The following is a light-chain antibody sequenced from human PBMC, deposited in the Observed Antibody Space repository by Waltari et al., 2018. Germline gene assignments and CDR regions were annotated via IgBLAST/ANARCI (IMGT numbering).Light chain of an antibody. J-gene: IGLJ3*02. CDR2: DTS. CDR3: LLYYSGVRV. CDR1: PGAVTSGHY. V-gene: IGLV7-46*01. Sequence: QAVVTQEPSLTVSPGGTVPLTCGSSPGAVTSGHYPYWFHQKPGQAPRTLIYDTSNKHSWTPARFSGSLLGGKAALTLSGAQPEDEAEYYCLLYYSGVRVFGGGTKLTVL.